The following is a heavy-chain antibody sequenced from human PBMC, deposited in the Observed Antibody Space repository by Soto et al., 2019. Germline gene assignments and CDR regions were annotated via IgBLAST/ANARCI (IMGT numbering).Heavy chain of an antibody. CDR1: GFTFSSYA. Sequence: GGSLRLSCAASGFTFSSYAMHWVRQAPGKGLEWVAVISYDGSNKYYADSVKGRFTISRDNSKNTLYLQMNSLRAEDTAVYYCARDWFPDYWGQGTLVTVSS. CDR2: ISYDGSNK. V-gene: IGHV3-30-3*01. CDR3: ARDWFPDY. D-gene: IGHD3-10*01. J-gene: IGHJ4*02.